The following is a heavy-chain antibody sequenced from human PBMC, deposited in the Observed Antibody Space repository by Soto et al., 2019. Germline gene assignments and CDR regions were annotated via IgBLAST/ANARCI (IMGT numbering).Heavy chain of an antibody. J-gene: IGHJ4*02. D-gene: IGHD6-19*01. CDR2: ISSSSSYI. V-gene: IGHV3-21*01. CDR1: GFTFSSYS. CDR3: ARDPLIAVAGNDFDY. Sequence: GGSLRLSCAASGFTFSSYSMNWVRQAPGKGLEWVSSISSSSSYIYYADSVKGRFTISRDNAKNSLYLQMNSLRAEDTAVYYCARDPLIAVAGNDFDYWGQGTLVTV.